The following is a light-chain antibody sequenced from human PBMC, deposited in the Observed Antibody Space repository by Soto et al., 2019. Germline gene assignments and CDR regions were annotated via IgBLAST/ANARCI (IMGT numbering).Light chain of an antibody. CDR3: QQYNNWPPDRT. J-gene: IGKJ1*01. V-gene: IGKV3-15*01. CDR2: GAS. Sequence: EIVMTQSPATLSVSPGERATLSCRASQSVGSNLDWYQQKPGQAPRLLIYGASTRATGIPARFSGSGSGTAFTLTISSLQSEDFAIYFCQQYNNWPPDRTFGQGTKVEIK. CDR1: QSVGSN.